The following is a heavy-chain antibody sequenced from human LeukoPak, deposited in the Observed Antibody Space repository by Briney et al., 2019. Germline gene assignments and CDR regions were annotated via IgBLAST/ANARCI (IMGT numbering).Heavy chain of an antibody. D-gene: IGHD2/OR15-2a*01. CDR1: GYTFTSYG. V-gene: IGHV1-18*01. Sequence: ASVKVSCKASGYTFTSYGISWVRQAPGQGLEWMGWISAYNGNTNYAQKLQGRVTMTTDTSTSTAYMELRSLRSDDTAVYYCARDSMWIPDTLFDYWGQGTLVTVSS. CDR2: ISAYNGNT. CDR3: ARDSMWIPDTLFDY. J-gene: IGHJ4*02.